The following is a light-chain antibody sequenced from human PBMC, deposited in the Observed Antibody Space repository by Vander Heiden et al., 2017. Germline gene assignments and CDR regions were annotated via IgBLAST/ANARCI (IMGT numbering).Light chain of an antibody. CDR1: SSNIGAGYD. Sequence: QSVLRQPPSVSGAPGQRVSISCIGSSSNIGAGYDVHWCQQLPGTAPKVLIYGNINRPSGVPDRFSGSKSGTSASLAITGLQAEDEADYYCQSYDSSLSGWVFGGGTKLTVL. CDR2: GNI. V-gene: IGLV1-40*01. J-gene: IGLJ3*02. CDR3: QSYDSSLSGWV.